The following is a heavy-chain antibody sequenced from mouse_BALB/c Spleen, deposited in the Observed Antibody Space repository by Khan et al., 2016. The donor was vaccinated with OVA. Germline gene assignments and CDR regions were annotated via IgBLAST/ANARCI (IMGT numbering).Heavy chain of an antibody. CDR1: GFNIKDTY. V-gene: IGHV14-3*02. CDR2: IDPLIGDT. CDR3: ACPSWFVY. J-gene: IGHJ3*01. Sequence: VQLQQSGAELVKPGASVKLSCTASGFNIKDTYMHWVKQRPEQGLEWIGRIDPLIGDTQYDPNFQAKATITADTSSNTAYLQLSSLTSEDSAVYDCACPSWFVYWGQGTLVTVSA.